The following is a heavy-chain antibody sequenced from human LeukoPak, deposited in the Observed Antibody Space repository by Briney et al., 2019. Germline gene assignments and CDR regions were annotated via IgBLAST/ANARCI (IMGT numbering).Heavy chain of an antibody. Sequence: PGGSLRLSCAASGFTFNNAWMNWVRQAPGKGLEWVGRIKRKTDGGTTDYAAPVKGRFTISKDDSKNTLYLQMNSLKTEDTAVYYCTTEASGIWGQGTMVTVSS. V-gene: IGHV3-15*01. D-gene: IGHD6-25*01. J-gene: IGHJ3*02. CDR2: IKRKTDGGTT. CDR1: GFTFNNAW. CDR3: TTEASGI.